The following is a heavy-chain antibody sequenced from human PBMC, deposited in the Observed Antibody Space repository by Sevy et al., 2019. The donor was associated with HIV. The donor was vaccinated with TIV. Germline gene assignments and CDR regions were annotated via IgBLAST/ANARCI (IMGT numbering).Heavy chain of an antibody. J-gene: IGHJ6*02. CDR1: GFTFSSYS. D-gene: IGHD2-15*01. V-gene: IGHV3-21*01. Sequence: GESLKISCAASGFTFSSYSMNWVRQAPGKGLEWVSSISGSSSYIYYADSVKGRFTISRDNAKNSLYLQMNSLRAEDTAVYYCARIHCSGGSCYWGDVWGQGTTVTVSS. CDR2: ISGSSSYI. CDR3: ARIHCSGGSCYWGDV.